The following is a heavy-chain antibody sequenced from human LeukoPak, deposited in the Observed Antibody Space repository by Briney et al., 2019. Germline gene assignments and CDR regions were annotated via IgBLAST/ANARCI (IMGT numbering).Heavy chain of an antibody. CDR1: GYTFTSYY. CDR3: ARDHPIGAEGFDP. V-gene: IGHV1-46*01. J-gene: IGHJ5*02. D-gene: IGHD4/OR15-4a*01. CDR2: INPSGGST. Sequence: ASVKVPCKASGYTFTSYYMHWVRQAPGQGLEWVGRINPSGGSTSYAPKFQGRVTMTGDASTSTVYMELSRLRSEETAVYYCARDHPIGAEGFDPWGQGPLVTVSS.